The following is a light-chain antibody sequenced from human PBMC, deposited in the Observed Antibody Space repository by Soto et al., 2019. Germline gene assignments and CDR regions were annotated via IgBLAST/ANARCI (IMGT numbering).Light chain of an antibody. Sequence: ELVMTQSPATLSVSPGERATLSCRASQRVSGYLAWYQQKPGQPPRLLIFDASTRATGIPDRFSGSGSGTDFTLSIRRLEPEDFAVYYCQQSGRSPLTFGGGTRVDIK. J-gene: IGKJ4*01. V-gene: IGKV3-20*01. CDR1: QRVSGY. CDR3: QQSGRSPLT. CDR2: DAS.